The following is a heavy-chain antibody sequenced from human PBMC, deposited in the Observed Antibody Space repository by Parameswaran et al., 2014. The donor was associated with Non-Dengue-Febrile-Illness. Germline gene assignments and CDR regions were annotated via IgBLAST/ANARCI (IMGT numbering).Heavy chain of an antibody. CDR3: AKGVRGSYRRYAFDI. CDR2: ISSSSSYI. J-gene: IGHJ3*02. V-gene: IGHV3-21*04. Sequence: WIRQPPGKGLEWVSSISSSSSYIYYADSVKGRFTISRDNAKNTLYLQMNSLRAEDTAVYYCAKGVRGSYRRYAFDIWGQGTMVTVSS. D-gene: IGHD1-26*01.